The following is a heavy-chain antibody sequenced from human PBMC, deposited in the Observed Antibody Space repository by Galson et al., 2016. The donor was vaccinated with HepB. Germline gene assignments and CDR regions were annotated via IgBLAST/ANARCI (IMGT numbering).Heavy chain of an antibody. CDR3: AREGAGGFDL. J-gene: IGHJ3*01. V-gene: IGHV3-53*01. CDR2: IYAGDNT. Sequence: SLRLSCAASGFTVSSSYMSWVRQAPGKGLEWVAVIYAGDNTFFAASVKGRFTISRDNAKNSLHLQMNSLRAEDTAMYYCAREGAGGFDLWGQGTMVTVSS. D-gene: IGHD4-23*01. CDR1: GFTVSSSY.